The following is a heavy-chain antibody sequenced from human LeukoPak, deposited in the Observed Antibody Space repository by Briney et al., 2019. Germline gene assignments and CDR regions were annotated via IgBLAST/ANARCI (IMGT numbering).Heavy chain of an antibody. CDR2: ISYDGSNK. Sequence: PGGSLRLSCAASGFTFSSYAMHWVRQAPGKGLEWVAVISYDGSNKYYADSVKGRFTISRDNSKNTPYLQMNSLRAEDTAVYYCARDVDLGYCSSTSCYTGGYYFDYWGQGTLVTVSS. V-gene: IGHV3-30-3*01. CDR3: ARDVDLGYCSSTSCYTGGYYFDY. CDR1: GFTFSSYA. D-gene: IGHD2-2*02. J-gene: IGHJ4*02.